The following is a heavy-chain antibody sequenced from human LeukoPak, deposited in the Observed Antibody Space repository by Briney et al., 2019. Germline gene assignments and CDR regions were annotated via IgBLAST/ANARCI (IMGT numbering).Heavy chain of an antibody. V-gene: IGHV4-4*07. CDR1: AGSIRNYY. CDR3: ARAFRIAVGIYSYYYMDV. D-gene: IGHD6-19*01. J-gene: IGHJ6*03. Sequence: PSETLSLTCTVSAGSIRNYYWSWIRQPAGKGLEWIGRIYDSGSTNYNPSLKSRVTMSVDTSKNQFSLRLSSVTAADTAVYYCARAFRIAVGIYSYYYMDVWGKGTTVTVSS. CDR2: IYDSGST.